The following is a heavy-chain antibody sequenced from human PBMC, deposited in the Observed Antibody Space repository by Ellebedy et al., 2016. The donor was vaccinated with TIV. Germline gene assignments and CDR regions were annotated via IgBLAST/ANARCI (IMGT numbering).Heavy chain of an antibody. Sequence: GESLKISCAASGFTFSSYAMHWVRQAPGKGLEWVAVISYDGSNKYYADSVKGRFTISRDNSKNTLYLQMNSLRAEDTAVYYCASSLTRGSYSEDYWGQGTLVTVSS. CDR1: GFTFSSYA. J-gene: IGHJ4*02. CDR2: ISYDGSNK. V-gene: IGHV3-30-3*01. CDR3: ASSLTRGSYSEDY. D-gene: IGHD1-26*01.